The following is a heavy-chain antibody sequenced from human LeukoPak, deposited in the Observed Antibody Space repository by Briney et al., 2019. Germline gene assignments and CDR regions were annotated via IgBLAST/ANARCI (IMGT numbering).Heavy chain of an antibody. D-gene: IGHD3-3*01. CDR2: ISGSGGST. Sequence: GGSLRLSCAASGFTFSIYAMHWVRQAPGKGLEWVSAISGSGGSTYYADSVKGRFTISRDNSKNTLYLQMNSLRAEDTAVYYCASVHYDFWSGYSDYWGQGTLVTVSS. CDR3: ASVHYDFWSGYSDY. J-gene: IGHJ4*02. V-gene: IGHV3-23*01. CDR1: GFTFSIYA.